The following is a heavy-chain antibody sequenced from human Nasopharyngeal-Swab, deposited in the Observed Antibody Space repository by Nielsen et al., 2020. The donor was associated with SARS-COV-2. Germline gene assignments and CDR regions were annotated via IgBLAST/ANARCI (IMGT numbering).Heavy chain of an antibody. CDR2: INTNTGNP. D-gene: IGHD6-19*01. CDR1: GYTFTSYA. Sequence: ASVTVSCKASGYTFTSYAMNWVRQAPAQGLEWMGWINTNTGNPTYAQGFTGRFVFSLDTSVSTAYLQISSLKAEDTAVYYCARWGKQWLLYYFDYWGQGTLVTVSS. J-gene: IGHJ4*02. CDR3: ARWGKQWLLYYFDY. V-gene: IGHV7-4-1*02.